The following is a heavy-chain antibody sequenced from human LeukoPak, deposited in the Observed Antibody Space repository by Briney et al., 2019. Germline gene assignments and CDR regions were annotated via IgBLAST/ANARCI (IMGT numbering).Heavy chain of an antibody. CDR2: IFYSGSTTY. CDR3: ARYFYGGYAGVDS. V-gene: IGHV4-59*08. D-gene: IGHD4-23*01. CDR1: GGSISSYY. J-gene: IGHJ5*01. Sequence: SETLSLTCTVSGGSISSYYWSWIRQPPGKGLEWIGHIFYSGSTTYNYNPSLQSRVSISLDTSKNPFSLKLSSVTAADTAVYYCARYFYGGYAGVDSWGQGTLVTVSS.